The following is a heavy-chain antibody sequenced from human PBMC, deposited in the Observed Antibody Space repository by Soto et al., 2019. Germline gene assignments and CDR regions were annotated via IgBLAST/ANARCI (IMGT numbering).Heavy chain of an antibody. CDR1: GFTFSSYS. V-gene: IGHV3-48*01. J-gene: IGHJ5*02. CDR2: ISSSSSTI. D-gene: IGHD6-13*01. Sequence: PGGSLRLSCAASGFTFSSYSMNWVRQAPGKGLEWVSYISSSSSTIYYADSVKGRFTISRDNAKNSLYLQMNSLRAEDTAVYYCARHPERIAEIGWLDPWGQGTLVTVYS. CDR3: ARHPERIAEIGWLDP.